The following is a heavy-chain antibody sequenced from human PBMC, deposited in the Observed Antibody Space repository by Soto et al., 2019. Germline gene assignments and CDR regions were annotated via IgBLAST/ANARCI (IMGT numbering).Heavy chain of an antibody. D-gene: IGHD3-10*01. CDR3: ARLTPGSGKYYYYGMDV. CDR2: IYPGESDT. J-gene: IGHJ6*02. CDR1: GYSFTSYW. Sequence: GESLKISCKGSGYSFTSYWIGWVRQMPGKGLEWMGIIYPGESDTRYSPSFQGQVTISADKSISTAYLQRSSLKASDTAIYYCARLTPGSGKYYYYGMDVWGQGTTVTVSS. V-gene: IGHV5-51*01.